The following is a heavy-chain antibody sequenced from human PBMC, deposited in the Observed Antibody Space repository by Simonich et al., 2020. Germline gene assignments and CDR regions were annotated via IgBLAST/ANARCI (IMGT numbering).Heavy chain of an antibody. CDR2: NYYSGST. V-gene: IGHV4-39*01. CDR1: GDSLSSSIYY. J-gene: IGHJ3*02. Sequence: QLQLQESGPGLVKPSETLSLTGTVSGDSLSSSIYYWGWIRQPPGKGLEWIGSNYYSGSTYNKPSLKSRVTISVDTSKNQFSLKRSSVTAADTAVYYCARHAGFAFDIWGQGTMVTVSS. D-gene: IGHD6-13*01. CDR3: ARHAGFAFDI.